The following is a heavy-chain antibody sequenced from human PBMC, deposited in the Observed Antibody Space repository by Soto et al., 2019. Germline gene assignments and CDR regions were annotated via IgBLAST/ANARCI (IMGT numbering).Heavy chain of an antibody. CDR1: GGSISSGGYS. D-gene: IGHD4-17*01. J-gene: IGHJ6*02. CDR2: IYHSGTT. CDR3: ARAHYGDYGYGMDV. Sequence: QLQLQESGSGLVKPSQTLSLTCAVSGGSISSGGYSWSWIRQPPGKGLEWIGYIYHSGTTYYNPSLKSRVTIXVXRSXNQFSLQLRSVTAADTAVYYCARAHYGDYGYGMDVWGQGTTVTVSS. V-gene: IGHV4-30-2*01.